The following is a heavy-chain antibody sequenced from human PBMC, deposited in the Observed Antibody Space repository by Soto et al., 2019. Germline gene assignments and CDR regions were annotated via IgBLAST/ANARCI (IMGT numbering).Heavy chain of an antibody. CDR3: AGDIRSGSYRFDY. CDR2: IYNNGDT. J-gene: IGHJ4*02. V-gene: IGHV4-59*08. Sequence: SETLSLTCTVSGGSISNFHWSWIRQPPGKGLEWLGYIYNNGDTPYNPSLKSRVTISRDTSKNQISLKLTRVSAADTAVYYCAGDIRSGSYRFDYWGQGTLVTVSS. CDR1: GGSISNFH. D-gene: IGHD1-26*01.